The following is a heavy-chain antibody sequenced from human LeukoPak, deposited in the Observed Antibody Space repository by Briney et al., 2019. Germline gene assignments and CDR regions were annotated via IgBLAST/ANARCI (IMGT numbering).Heavy chain of an antibody. CDR3: ARFVTYYYDSSGNFRGVLFFDP. V-gene: IGHV4-34*01. CDR1: GGSFSGYY. CDR2: INHSGST. D-gene: IGHD3-22*01. Sequence: PSETLSLTCAVYGGSFSGYYWSWIRQPPGKGLEWIGEINHSGSTNYNPSLKSRVTISVDTSKNQISLELSSVTAADTAVYYCARFVTYYYDSSGNFRGVLFFDPWGQGTLVTVSS. J-gene: IGHJ5*02.